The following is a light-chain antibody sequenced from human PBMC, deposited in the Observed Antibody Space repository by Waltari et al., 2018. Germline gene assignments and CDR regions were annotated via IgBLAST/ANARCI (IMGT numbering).Light chain of an antibody. V-gene: IGLV2-23*02. CDR2: EVS. J-gene: IGLJ2*01. Sequence: QSALTQPASVSGSPGQSITISCTGTRSDVGSYNLVSWYQQHPGKAPKLMIYEVSKRPSGVSNRFSGSKSGNTASLTISGLQAEDEADYYCCSYAGSSPHVVFGGGTKLTVL. CDR1: RSDVGSYNL. CDR3: CSYAGSSPHVV.